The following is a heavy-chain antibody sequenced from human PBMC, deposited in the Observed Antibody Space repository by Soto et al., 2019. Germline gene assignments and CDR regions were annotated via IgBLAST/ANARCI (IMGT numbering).Heavy chain of an antibody. CDR3: ARERGGLSGADV. V-gene: IGHV3-48*03. J-gene: IGHJ6*02. CDR1: RVTLSNYE. Sequence: GSLELSRACSRVTLSNYEMNWVRKAPGKGLEWVSYISTGGSSIYYADSVKGRFTIARDNGKNSVCLQMSSLRAEDTATYYCARERGGLSGADVWGQGTTVTVSS. D-gene: IGHD1-26*01. CDR2: ISTGGSSI.